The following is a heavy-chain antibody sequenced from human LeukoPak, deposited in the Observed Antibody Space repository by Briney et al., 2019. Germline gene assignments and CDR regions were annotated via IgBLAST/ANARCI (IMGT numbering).Heavy chain of an antibody. J-gene: IGHJ5*02. Sequence: GGSLRLSCAASGFTVSSNYMSWVRQAPGKGLEWVSVIYSGGSTYYADSVKGRFTISRDNSKNTLYLQMNSLRAEDTAVCYCARVNIDYDFWSGTPGWFDPWGQGTLVTVSS. CDR3: ARVNIDYDFWSGTPGWFDP. V-gene: IGHV3-66*01. CDR1: GFTVSSNY. CDR2: IYSGGST. D-gene: IGHD3-3*01.